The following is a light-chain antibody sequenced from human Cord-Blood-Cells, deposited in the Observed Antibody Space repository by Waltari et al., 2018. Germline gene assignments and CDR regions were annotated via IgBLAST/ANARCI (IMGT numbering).Light chain of an antibody. V-gene: IGKV4-1*01. Sequence: DIVMTQSPDSLAVSLGERATINCKSSQSVLYSSNNKNYLAWYQQKPGQPPKLLIYLASTRESGVPDRFSGSGSGTDFTLTISSLQAEDGAVYYCQQYYSTPLFGQGTKLEIK. J-gene: IGKJ2*01. CDR3: QQYYSTPL. CDR1: QSVLYSSNNKNY. CDR2: LAS.